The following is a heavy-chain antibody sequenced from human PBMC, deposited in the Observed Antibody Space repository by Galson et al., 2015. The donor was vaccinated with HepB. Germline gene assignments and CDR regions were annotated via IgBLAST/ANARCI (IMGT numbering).Heavy chain of an antibody. V-gene: IGHV3-23*01. Sequence: SLRLSCAASGFAFSSNAMTWVRQAPGKGLEWVSAISNSGGRTYYADSVKGRLTISRDNSKNTLYLLMNSLRADDTAVYYCAKEVFGAFDPWGQGTMVTVSS. J-gene: IGHJ3*01. CDR3: AKEVFGAFDP. D-gene: IGHD3-16*01. CDR1: GFAFSSNA. CDR2: ISNSGGRT.